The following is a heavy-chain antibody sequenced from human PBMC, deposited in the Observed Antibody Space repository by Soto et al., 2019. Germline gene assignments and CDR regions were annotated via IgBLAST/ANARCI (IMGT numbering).Heavy chain of an antibody. CDR1: GFSLSTSGMC. D-gene: IGHD3-3*01. V-gene: IGHV2-70*20. Sequence: SGPTLVNPTQTLTLTCTFSGFSLSTSGMCVTWVRQPPGRALECLALIDWDDGKYYSTSLKTRLTISKDTSKNQVALTMTNMDPVDTATYYCARIVTICGVVDRLDYGMDVWGQGTTVTVSS. CDR2: IDWDDGK. CDR3: ARIVTICGVVDRLDYGMDV. J-gene: IGHJ6*02.